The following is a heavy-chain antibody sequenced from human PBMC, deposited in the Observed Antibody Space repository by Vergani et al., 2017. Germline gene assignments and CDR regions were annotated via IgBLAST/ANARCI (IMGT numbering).Heavy chain of an antibody. Sequence: QVQLQQWGAGLLKPSETLSLTCAVYGGYFSGYYWSWIRQPPGKGLEWIGEINHSGSTKYNPYLKNRVTISVDTSKNQFSLKLSSVTAADTAVYYWARGQRKITMVRGLYYYSYYCMYVWGQGTTVTVSS. CDR2: INHSGST. CDR3: ARGQRKITMVRGLYYYSYYCMYV. J-gene: IGHJ6*02. CDR1: GGYFSGYY. V-gene: IGHV4-34*01. D-gene: IGHD3-10*01.